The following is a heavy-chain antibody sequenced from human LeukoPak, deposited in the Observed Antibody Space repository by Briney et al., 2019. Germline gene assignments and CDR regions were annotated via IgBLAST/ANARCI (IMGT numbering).Heavy chain of an antibody. J-gene: IGHJ4*02. Sequence: GGSLRLSCAASGFTFSSYGMHWVRQAPGKGLGWVAFIRYDGSNKYYADSVKGRFTISRDNSKNTLYLQMSSLRAEDTAVYYCAKDSVWFGVKQRFFDYWGQGTLVTVSS. CDR3: AKDSVWFGVKQRFFDY. CDR2: IRYDGSNK. D-gene: IGHD3-10*01. V-gene: IGHV3-30*02. CDR1: GFTFSSYG.